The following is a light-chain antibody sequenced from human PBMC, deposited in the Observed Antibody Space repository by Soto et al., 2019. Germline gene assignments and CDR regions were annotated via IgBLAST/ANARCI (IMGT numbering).Light chain of an antibody. CDR3: QQYYNWTRT. CDR1: QSVSSN. Sequence: EILMTQSPATLSVSPGERATLSCGASQSVSSNLAWYQKKPGQAPRLLIYGASTRATGIPARFSGSGSGTELTITISSMQSEDFEVYLCQQYYNWTRTFGQGTKVDI. V-gene: IGKV3-15*01. CDR2: GAS. J-gene: IGKJ1*01.